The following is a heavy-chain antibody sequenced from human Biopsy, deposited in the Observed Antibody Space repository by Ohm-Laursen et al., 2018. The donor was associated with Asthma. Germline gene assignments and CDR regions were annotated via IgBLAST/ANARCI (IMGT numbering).Heavy chain of an antibody. CDR1: GDTLTERS. D-gene: IGHD1-7*01. CDR3: ARRGITGTTLDY. Sequence: ASVKVSCKVSGDTLTERSIHWVRQAPGKGLEWMGIINPSGGSTSYAQKFQGRVTMTRDTSTSTVYIELSSLRSEDTAVYYCARRGITGTTLDYWGQGTLVTVSS. V-gene: IGHV1-46*01. J-gene: IGHJ4*02. CDR2: INPSGGST.